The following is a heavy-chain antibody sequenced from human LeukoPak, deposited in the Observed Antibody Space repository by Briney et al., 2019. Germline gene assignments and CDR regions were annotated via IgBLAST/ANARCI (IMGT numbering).Heavy chain of an antibody. CDR1: GFTFSSYW. CDR2: INQDGSEK. V-gene: IGHV3-7*01. Sequence: GGSLRLSCAASGFTFSSYWMSRVRQAPGKGLEWVANINQDGSEKYYVDSVKGRFTISRDNAKNSLYLQMSSLRAEDTALYYCASRSSVAASGPGWGQGTLVTVSS. J-gene: IGHJ4*02. D-gene: IGHD2-15*01. CDR3: ASRSSVAASGPG.